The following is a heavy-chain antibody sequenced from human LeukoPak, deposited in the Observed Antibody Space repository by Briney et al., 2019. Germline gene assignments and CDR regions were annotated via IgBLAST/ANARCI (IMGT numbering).Heavy chain of an antibody. D-gene: IGHD1-26*01. CDR3: AKDLGWELPAEAY. J-gene: IGHJ4*02. Sequence: SLRLSCVASGFTFKSYVMNWVRQAPGKGLEWLATIYGSGVSISYADSVKGRFTISRDNSNNALYLQMNSLRAEDTAMYYCAKDLGWELPAEAYWGQGILVSVSS. V-gene: IGHV3-23*01. CDR2: IYGSGVSI. CDR1: GFTFKSYV.